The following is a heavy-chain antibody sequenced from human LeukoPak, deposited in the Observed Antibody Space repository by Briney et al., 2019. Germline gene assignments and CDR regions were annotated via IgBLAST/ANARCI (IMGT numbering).Heavy chain of an antibody. CDR3: ATSTGGINYYYGMDV. CDR2: IYYSGST. D-gene: IGHD3-16*01. J-gene: IGHJ6*02. CDR1: GGSISSYY. V-gene: IGHV4-59*01. Sequence: SETLSLTCTVSGGSISSYYWSWIRQPPGKGLEWIGYIYYSGSTNYNPSLKSRVTISVDTSKNQFSLKLSSVTAADTAVYYCATSTGGINYYYGMDVWSQGTTVTVSS.